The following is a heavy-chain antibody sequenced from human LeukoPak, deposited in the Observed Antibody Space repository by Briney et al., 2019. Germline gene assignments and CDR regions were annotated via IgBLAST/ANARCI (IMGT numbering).Heavy chain of an antibody. CDR2: IYYSGST. V-gene: IGHV4-59*01. J-gene: IGHJ5*02. CDR3: ARVVKDYGGNSGWFDP. CDR1: GGSISSYY. Sequence: PSETLSLTCTVSGGSISSYYWSWIRQPPGKGLEWIGYIYYSGSTNYNPSLKSRVTISVDTSKNRFSLKLSSVTAADTAVYYCARVVKDYGGNSGWFDPWGQGTLVTVSS. D-gene: IGHD4-23*01.